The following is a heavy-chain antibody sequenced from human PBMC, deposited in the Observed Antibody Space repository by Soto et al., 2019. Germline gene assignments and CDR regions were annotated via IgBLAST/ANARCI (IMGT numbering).Heavy chain of an antibody. Sequence: VGSLRISCAASGFTFTNYWLSWVRQAPGKGLEWVANIKQDGGEKYYVDSVKGRFTISRDNAKNSLYLQMNSLGAEDTAVYYCARAVYATPFDYWGQGTLVTVSS. J-gene: IGHJ4*02. CDR1: GFTFTNYW. V-gene: IGHV3-7*01. D-gene: IGHD2-8*01. CDR3: ARAVYATPFDY. CDR2: IKQDGGEK.